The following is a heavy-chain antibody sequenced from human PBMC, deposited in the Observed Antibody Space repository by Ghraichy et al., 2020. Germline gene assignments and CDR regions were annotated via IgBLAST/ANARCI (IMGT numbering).Heavy chain of an antibody. CDR2: IYYSGST. V-gene: IGHV4-39*01. D-gene: IGHD6-19*01. Sequence: SQTLSLTCTVSGGSISSSSYYWGWIRQPPGKGLEWIGSIYYSGSTYYNPSLKSRVTISVDTSKNQFSLKLSSVTAADTAVYYCARHVLQWLANWFDPWGQGTLVTVSS. CDR3: ARHVLQWLANWFDP. CDR1: GGSISSSSYY. J-gene: IGHJ5*02.